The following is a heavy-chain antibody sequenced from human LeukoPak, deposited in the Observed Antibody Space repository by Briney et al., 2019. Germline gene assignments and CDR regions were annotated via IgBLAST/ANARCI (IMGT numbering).Heavy chain of an antibody. CDR1: GGSISSSSYY. J-gene: IGHJ3*02. Sequence: NPSETLSLTCTVSGGSISSSSYYWSWIRQPPGKGLEWIGYIYHSGSTNYNPSLKSRVTISVDTSKNQFSLSLSSVTAADTAVYYCACLTTADAFDIWGQGTMVTVSS. V-gene: IGHV4-61*01. D-gene: IGHD3-22*01. CDR2: IYHSGST. CDR3: ACLTTADAFDI.